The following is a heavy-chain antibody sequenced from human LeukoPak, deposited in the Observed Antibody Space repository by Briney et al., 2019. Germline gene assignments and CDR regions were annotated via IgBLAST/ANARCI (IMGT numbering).Heavy chain of an antibody. CDR2: ISAYNGNT. Sequence: ASVKVFCKASGYTFTSYGISWVRQAPGQGLEWMGWISAYNGNTNYAQKLQGRVTMTTDTSTSTAYMELRSLRSDDTAVYYCARPYRDGYNLGSDYWGQGTLVTVSS. CDR3: ARPYRDGYNLGSDY. V-gene: IGHV1-18*01. J-gene: IGHJ4*02. D-gene: IGHD5-24*01. CDR1: GYTFTSYG.